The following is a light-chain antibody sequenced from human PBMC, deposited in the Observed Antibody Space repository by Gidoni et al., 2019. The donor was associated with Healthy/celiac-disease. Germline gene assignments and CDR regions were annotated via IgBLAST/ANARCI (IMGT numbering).Light chain of an antibody. Sequence: EIVFTQSPGTLSLSPGERATLSCRASQTISINFLAWYQQKPGQAPRLLVYGASNRAPGIPDRFSASESATDFTLTISRVEPEDLAVYYCQQYAASPPITFGQGTRLEIK. CDR1: QTISINF. J-gene: IGKJ5*01. CDR2: GAS. CDR3: QQYAASPPIT. V-gene: IGKV3-20*01.